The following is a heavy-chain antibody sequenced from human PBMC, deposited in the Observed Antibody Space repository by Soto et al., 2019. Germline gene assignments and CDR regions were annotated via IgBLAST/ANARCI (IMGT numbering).Heavy chain of an antibody. CDR3: ARVTYYYDSSGYSPEDY. Sequence: GESLKISCAASGFTFSSYWMSWVRQAPGKGLEWVANIKQDGSEKYYVDSVKGRFTISRDNAKNSLYLQMNSLRAEDTAVYYCARVTYYYDSSGYSPEDYWGQGTLVTVSS. CDR1: GFTFSSYW. CDR2: IKQDGSEK. D-gene: IGHD3-22*01. J-gene: IGHJ4*02. V-gene: IGHV3-7*04.